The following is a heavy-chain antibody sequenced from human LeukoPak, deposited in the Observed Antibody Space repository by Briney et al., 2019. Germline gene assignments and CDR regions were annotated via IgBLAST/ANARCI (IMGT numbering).Heavy chain of an antibody. D-gene: IGHD5-24*01. Sequence: PGGSLRLSCAASGFTFSSYSMNWVRQAPGKGLEWVSSISSSSSYVYYADSVKGRFTISRDNAKNSLYLQMNSLRAEDTAVYYCARGTSRMAPSYLDYWGQGTLVTVSS. J-gene: IGHJ4*02. V-gene: IGHV3-21*01. CDR2: ISSSSSYV. CDR3: ARGTSRMAPSYLDY. CDR1: GFTFSSYS.